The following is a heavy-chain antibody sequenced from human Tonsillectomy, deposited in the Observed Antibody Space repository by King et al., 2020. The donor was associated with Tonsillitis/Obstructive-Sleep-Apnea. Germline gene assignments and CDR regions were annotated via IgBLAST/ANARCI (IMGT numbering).Heavy chain of an antibody. V-gene: IGHV3-74*01. D-gene: IGHD2-21*01. CDR3: ARATDCGGGRCNGFYYYGRDV. J-gene: IGHJ6*02. CDR1: GFTFSNYW. Sequence: VQLVESGGKLVQPGGSLRLSCEVSGFTFSNYWMHWVRQAPGKGLVWVARIDTNGRTTTYADSVQGRFSISRDNAKNTLFLQMNSLRVEDSALYYCARATDCGGGRCNGFYYYGRDVWGPGTTVTVSS. CDR2: IDTNGRTT.